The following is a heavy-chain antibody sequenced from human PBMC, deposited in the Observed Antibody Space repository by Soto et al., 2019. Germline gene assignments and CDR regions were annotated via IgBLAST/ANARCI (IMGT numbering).Heavy chain of an antibody. CDR3: ARDAPRLDYDFWSGSQAGSWFDP. CDR1: GGTFSSYA. D-gene: IGHD3-3*01. CDR2: IIPIFGTA. J-gene: IGHJ5*02. V-gene: IGHV1-69*13. Sequence: GASVKVSCKASGGTFSSYAISWVRQAPGRGLEWMGGIIPIFGTANYAQKFQGRVTITADESTSTAYMELSSLRSEDTAVYYCARDAPRLDYDFWSGSQAGSWFDPWGQGTLVTVSS.